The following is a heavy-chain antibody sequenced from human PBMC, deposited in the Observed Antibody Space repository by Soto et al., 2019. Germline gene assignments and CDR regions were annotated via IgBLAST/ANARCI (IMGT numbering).Heavy chain of an antibody. V-gene: IGHV1-24*01. CDR3: ATGRSYYDILTGQYYYYGMDV. D-gene: IGHD3-9*01. J-gene: IGHJ6*02. CDR1: GYTLTELS. CDR2: FDPEDGET. Sequence: ASVKVSCKVSGYTLTELSMHWVRQAPGKGLEWMGGFDPEDGETIYAQKFQGRVTMTEDTSTDTAYMELSSLRSEDTAVYYCATGRSYYDILTGQYYYYGMDVWGQGTTVTVSS.